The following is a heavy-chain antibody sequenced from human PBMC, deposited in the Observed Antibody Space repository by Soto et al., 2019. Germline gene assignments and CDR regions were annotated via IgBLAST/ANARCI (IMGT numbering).Heavy chain of an antibody. CDR2: IYYSGST. V-gene: IGHV4-59*01. J-gene: IGHJ5*02. D-gene: IGHD6-19*01. Sequence: QVQLQESGPGLVKPSETLSLTCPVSGDSISSYYWSWIRQPPRKGLEWIGYIYYSGSTNYNPSLKSRVTISVDTSKKQFSLKLSSVTAADTAVYYCARVATTYSSGWYPNWFDPWGQGTLVTVSS. CDR1: GDSISSYY. CDR3: ARVATTYSSGWYPNWFDP.